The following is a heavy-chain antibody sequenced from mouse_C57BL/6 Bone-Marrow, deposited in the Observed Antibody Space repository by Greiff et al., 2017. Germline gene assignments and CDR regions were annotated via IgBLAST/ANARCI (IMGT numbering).Heavy chain of an antibody. Sequence: EVKVEESGEGLVKPGGSLKLSCAASGFTFSSYAMSWVRQTPEKRLEWVAYISSGGGYIYYADTVKGRFTISRDNARNTLYLQMSSLKSEDTAMYYCTRSGLWPHYYAMDYWGQGTSVTVSS. V-gene: IGHV5-9-1*02. CDR3: TRSGLWPHYYAMDY. CDR1: GFTFSSYA. J-gene: IGHJ4*01. D-gene: IGHD1-1*02. CDR2: ISSGGGYI.